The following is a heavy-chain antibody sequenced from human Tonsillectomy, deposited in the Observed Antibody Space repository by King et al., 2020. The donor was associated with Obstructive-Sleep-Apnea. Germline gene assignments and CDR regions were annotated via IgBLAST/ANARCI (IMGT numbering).Heavy chain of an antibody. CDR1: GFSISDYH. CDR2: ISSSGGMI. CDR3: ARDRLQAVVTIWFDL. Sequence: VQLVESGGGLVKPGGSLRLSCAASGFSISDYHISWIRQAPGKGLEWVSDISSSGGMIYYADSVEGRFTVSRDNAKNALYLQMNSLRAEDTAVYYCARDRLQAVVTIWFDLWGQGTLVTVSS. J-gene: IGHJ5*02. V-gene: IGHV3-11*01. D-gene: IGHD6-19*01.